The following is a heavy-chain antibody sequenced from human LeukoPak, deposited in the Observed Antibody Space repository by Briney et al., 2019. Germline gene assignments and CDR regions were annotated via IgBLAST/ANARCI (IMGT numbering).Heavy chain of an antibody. V-gene: IGHV3-21*01. CDR3: AREMDFHYYDMDV. CDR2: ISSSTRYI. CDR1: GFTLSSYG. D-gene: IGHD3/OR15-3a*01. J-gene: IGHJ6*02. Sequence: PGGSLRLSCAASGFTLSSYGMDWVRQAPGKGLEWVSSISSSTRYIYYADSVKGRFTISRDSAKNSLYLQMNSLRAEDSAVYYCAREMDFHYYDMDVWGQGTTVTVSS.